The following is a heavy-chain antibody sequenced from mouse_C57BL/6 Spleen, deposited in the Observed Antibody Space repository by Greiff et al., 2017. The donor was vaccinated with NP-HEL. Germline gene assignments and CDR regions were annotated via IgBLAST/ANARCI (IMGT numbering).Heavy chain of an antibody. Sequence: VQLQQSGAELVMPGASVKLSCKASGYTFTSYWMHWVKQRPGQGLEWIGEIDPSDSYTNYNQKFKGKSTLTVDKSSSTAYMQLSSLTSEDSAVYYCAGGYLDYWGQGTTLTVSS. CDR2: IDPSDSYT. CDR3: AGGYLDY. J-gene: IGHJ2*01. CDR1: GYTFTSYW. V-gene: IGHV1-69*01.